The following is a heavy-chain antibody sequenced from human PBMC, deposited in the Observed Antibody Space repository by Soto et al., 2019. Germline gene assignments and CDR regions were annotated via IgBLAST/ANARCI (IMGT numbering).Heavy chain of an antibody. CDR1: GFTFSNAW. D-gene: IGHD2-15*01. V-gene: IGHV3-15*07. Sequence: EVQLVESGGGLVKPGGSLRLSCAASGFTFSNAWMNWVRQAPGKGLEWVGRIKSKTDGGTTDYAAPVKGRFTISRDDSKNTLYLQMNSLKPEDTAVYYCTTDYCSGGSCYMDVWGQGTTVTVSS. CDR2: IKSKTDGGTT. J-gene: IGHJ6*02. CDR3: TTDYCSGGSCYMDV.